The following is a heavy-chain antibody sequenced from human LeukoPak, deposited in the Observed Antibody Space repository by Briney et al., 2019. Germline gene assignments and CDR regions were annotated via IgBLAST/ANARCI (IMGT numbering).Heavy chain of an antibody. V-gene: IGHV3-48*01. D-gene: IGHD3-3*01. CDR1: GFTFSNYN. Sequence: GGSLRLSCAASGFTFSNYNMNWVRQAPGKGLEWVSYISSSSSTIHYAESVKGRFTISRDNARNSLYLQMNSLRAEDTAVYYCARDFLEDDYWGQGTLVAVSS. J-gene: IGHJ4*02. CDR3: ARDFLEDDY. CDR2: ISSSSSTI.